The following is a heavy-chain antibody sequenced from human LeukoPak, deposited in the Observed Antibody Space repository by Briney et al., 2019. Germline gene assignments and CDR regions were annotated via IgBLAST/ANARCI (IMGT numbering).Heavy chain of an antibody. CDR2: INPNSGGT. Sequence: ASVTVSCKASGYTFTVYYMHWVRQAPGQGLEWMGWINPNSGGTNYAQKFQGGVTMTRDTSISTAYMELSRLRSDDTAVYYCARDHGAAYCSGGSCYSQGGYWFDPWGQGTLVTVSS. J-gene: IGHJ5*02. CDR1: GYTFTVYY. V-gene: IGHV1-2*02. CDR3: ARDHGAAYCSGGSCYSQGGYWFDP. D-gene: IGHD2-15*01.